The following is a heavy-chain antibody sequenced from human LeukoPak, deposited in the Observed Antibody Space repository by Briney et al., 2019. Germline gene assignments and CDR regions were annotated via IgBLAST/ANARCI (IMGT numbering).Heavy chain of an antibody. CDR2: INTYTGKP. J-gene: IGHJ5*02. V-gene: IGHV7-4-1*02. CDR1: GYSFTTYA. Sequence: GASVKVSCKASGYSFTTYAMNWVRQAPGQGLEWMGWINTYTGKPTYAKGFTGRFVFSLDTSVSTSYLQISSLQAEDTAVYYCTRGGWDYGDLQFDPWGQGTLVTVSS. CDR3: TRGGWDYGDLQFDP. D-gene: IGHD4-17*01.